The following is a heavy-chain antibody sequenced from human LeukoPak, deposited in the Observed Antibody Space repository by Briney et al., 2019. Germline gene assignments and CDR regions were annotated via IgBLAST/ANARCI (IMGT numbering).Heavy chain of an antibody. D-gene: IGHD2/OR15-2a*01. CDR1: GGSIDSTNY. CDR2: IAHDGTR. Sequence: SETLSLTCGVSGGSIDSTNYWSWVRQAPGRGLEWIGEIAHDGTRNYNSSLRSRVAMSLDRANNYFSLSLTAVTAADTALYYCTGENRPFCPFAFWGQGVLVTVSS. J-gene: IGHJ4*02. CDR3: TGENRPFCPFAF. V-gene: IGHV4-4*02.